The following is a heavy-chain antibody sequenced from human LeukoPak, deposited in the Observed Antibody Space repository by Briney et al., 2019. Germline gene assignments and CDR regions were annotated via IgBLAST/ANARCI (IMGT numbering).Heavy chain of an antibody. D-gene: IGHD3-10*01. CDR1: GVSISSGSYY. V-gene: IGHV4-61*02. Sequence: SETLSLTCTVSGVSISSGSYYWSWIRQPAGKGLEWIGRIYTSGSTNYNPSLKSRVTISVDTSKNQFSLKLSSVTAADTAVYYCARDPQEYYFGYWGQGTLVTVSS. J-gene: IGHJ4*02. CDR2: IYTSGST. CDR3: ARDPQEYYFGY.